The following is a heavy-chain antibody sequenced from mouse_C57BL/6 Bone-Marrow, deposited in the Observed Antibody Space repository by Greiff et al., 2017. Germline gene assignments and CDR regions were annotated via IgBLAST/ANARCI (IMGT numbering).Heavy chain of an antibody. CDR2: IDPENGDT. CDR3: TSNWDPDY. D-gene: IGHD4-1*01. CDR1: GFNIKDDY. V-gene: IGHV14-4*01. Sequence: VHVKQSGAELVRPGASVKLSCTASGFNIKDDYMHWVKQRPEQGLEWIGWIDPENGDTEYASKFQGKATITADTSSNTAYLQLSSLTSEDTAVYYCTSNWDPDYWGQGTTLTVSS. J-gene: IGHJ2*01.